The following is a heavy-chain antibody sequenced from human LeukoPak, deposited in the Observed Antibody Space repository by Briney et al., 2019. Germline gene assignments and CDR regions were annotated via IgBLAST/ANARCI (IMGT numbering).Heavy chain of an antibody. CDR3: ARREGRGSPRGSLDF. CDR2: IFYSGTT. V-gene: IGHV4-59*01. CDR1: GGSITSYY. D-gene: IGHD3-10*01. J-gene: IGHJ4*02. Sequence: PSETLSLTCTVSGGSITSYYWTWIRQPPGQGMEYIGFIFYSGTTNYNPSLKSRVTISLDTSKNQFSLRLTSVTAADTAVYYCARREGRGSPRGSLDFWGQGALVTVSS.